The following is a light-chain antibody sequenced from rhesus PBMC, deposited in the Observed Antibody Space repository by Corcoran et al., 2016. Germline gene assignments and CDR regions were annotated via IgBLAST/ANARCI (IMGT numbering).Light chain of an antibody. CDR1: QSVGSY. J-gene: IGKJ4*01. Sequence: ETVVTQSPATLSLSPGERATLSCRASQSVGSYLAWDQQKPGQAPRHLIYGASSRATGIPDRFSGSGSGTDFNLTISSREPEDVGVYYCQQSSNLSPLTFGGGTKVELK. V-gene: IGKV3-24*04. CDR3: QQSSNLSPLT. CDR2: GAS.